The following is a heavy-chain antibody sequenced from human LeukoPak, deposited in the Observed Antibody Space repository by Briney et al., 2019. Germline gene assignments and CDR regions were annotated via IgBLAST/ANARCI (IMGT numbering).Heavy chain of an antibody. Sequence: PGGSLRLSCAASGFTFSSYAMSWVRQAPGKGLEWVSVISGSGTSTYYADSVKGRFTISRDNSENTLYLQMSSLTDEDTAVYFCAKRGDRSGWSYYFDYWGQGTLVTVSS. V-gene: IGHV3-23*01. CDR3: AKRGDRSGWSYYFDY. CDR2: ISGSGTST. CDR1: GFTFSSYA. J-gene: IGHJ4*02. D-gene: IGHD6-19*01.